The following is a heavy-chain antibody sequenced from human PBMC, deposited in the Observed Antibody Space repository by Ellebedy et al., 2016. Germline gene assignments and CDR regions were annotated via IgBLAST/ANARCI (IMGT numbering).Heavy chain of an antibody. CDR2: INNDGSST. J-gene: IGHJ4*02. V-gene: IGHV3-74*01. Sequence: GESLKISXAASGFTFDNYYMHWVRQAPGKGLVWVSRINNDGSSTSYADSVKGRFTISRDNAENTLSLQMISLRAEDTAVYYCAWFGTGRPFWGQGTLITVSA. D-gene: IGHD3-10*01. CDR3: AWFGTGRPF. CDR1: GFTFDNYY.